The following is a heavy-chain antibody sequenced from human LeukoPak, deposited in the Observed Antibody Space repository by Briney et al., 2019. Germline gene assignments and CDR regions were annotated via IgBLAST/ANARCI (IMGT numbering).Heavy chain of an antibody. Sequence: SETLSLTCSVSGGSFNSGTSYWGWIRQPPGKGLEWIGYIYYSGSINYNPSLKSRVTISVDTSKNQFSLKLSSVTAADTAVYYCARGTSSFSNIWGQGTMVTVSS. CDR3: ARGTSSFSNI. CDR1: GGSFNSGTSY. CDR2: IYYSGSI. J-gene: IGHJ3*02. D-gene: IGHD6-13*01. V-gene: IGHV4-61*01.